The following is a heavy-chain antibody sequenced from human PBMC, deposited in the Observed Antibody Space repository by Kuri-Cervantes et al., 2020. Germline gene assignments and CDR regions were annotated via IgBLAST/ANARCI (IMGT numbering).Heavy chain of an antibody. J-gene: IGHJ5*02. V-gene: IGHV3-30*04. Sequence: SCKVSGYTLTELSMHWVRQAPGKGLEWVAVISYDGSNKYYADSVKGRFTISRDNAKNSLYLQMNSLRAEDTAVYYCARDDVGWFDPWGQGTLVTVSS. CDR3: ARDDVGWFDP. CDR1: GYTLTELS. CDR2: ISYDGSNK.